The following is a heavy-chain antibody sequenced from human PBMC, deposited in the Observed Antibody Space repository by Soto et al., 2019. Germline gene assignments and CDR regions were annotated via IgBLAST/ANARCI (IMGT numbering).Heavy chain of an antibody. CDR3: ASQVGVGATSGIGSDYYYGMDV. Sequence: ASVKVSCKASGYTFTSYAMHWVRQAPGQRLEWMGWINAGNGNTKYSQKFQGRVTITRDTSASTAYMELSSLRSEDTAVYYCASQVGVGATSGIGSDYYYGMDVRGQGTTVTVSS. V-gene: IGHV1-3*01. D-gene: IGHD1-26*01. CDR2: INAGNGNT. CDR1: GYTFTSYA. J-gene: IGHJ6*02.